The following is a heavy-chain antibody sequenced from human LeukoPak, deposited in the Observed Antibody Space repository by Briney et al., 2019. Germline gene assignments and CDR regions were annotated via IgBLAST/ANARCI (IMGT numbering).Heavy chain of an antibody. J-gene: IGHJ4*02. Sequence: PGGSLRLSCAASGFTFSSYWMSWVRQAPGKGLEWVSAISGSGGSTYYADSVKGRFTISRDNSKNTLYLQMNSLRAEDTAVYYCAKANLYGSGSYYVWGQGTLVTVSS. CDR3: AKANLYGSGSYYV. CDR2: ISGSGGST. V-gene: IGHV3-23*01. CDR1: GFTFSSYW. D-gene: IGHD3-10*01.